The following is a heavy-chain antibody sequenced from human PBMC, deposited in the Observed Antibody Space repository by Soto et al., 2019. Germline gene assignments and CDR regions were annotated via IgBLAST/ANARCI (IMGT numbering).Heavy chain of an antibody. CDR2: ISAGGSST. V-gene: IGHV3-23*01. D-gene: IGHD3-10*01. CDR1: VFTFSSYA. CDR3: ADGGEWAFNFDY. J-gene: IGHJ4*02. Sequence: GGSLRLSCSASVFTFSSYAMSCFRQAPGKGLEWVSGISAGGSSTYYPDSVKGRFTISRDNSKNTLYLQMNSLRVEDTAVYYCADGGEWAFNFDYWGQGTLVTVSS.